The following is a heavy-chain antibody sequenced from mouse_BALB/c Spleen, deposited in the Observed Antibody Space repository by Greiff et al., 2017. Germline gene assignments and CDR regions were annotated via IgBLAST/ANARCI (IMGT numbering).Heavy chain of an antibody. V-gene: IGHV2-9-2*01. J-gene: IGHJ3*01. CDR3: VRVENYYGSRAWFAY. CDR2: IWTGGGT. Sequence: QVQLKESGPGLVAPSQSLSITCTVSGFSLTSYDISWIRQPPGKGLEWLGVIWTGGGTNYNSAFMSRLSISKDNSKSQVFLKMNSLQTDDTAIYYCVRVENYYGSRAWFAYWGQGTLVTVSA. CDR1: GFSLTSYD. D-gene: IGHD1-1*01.